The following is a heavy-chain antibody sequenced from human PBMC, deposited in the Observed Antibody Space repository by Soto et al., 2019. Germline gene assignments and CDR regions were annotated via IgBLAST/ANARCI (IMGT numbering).Heavy chain of an antibody. Sequence: GGSLRLSCAASGFIFNNYNMNWVRQAPGKGLEWVSSIGTSSSYIYYADSLKGRFTISRDNAENSLYLQMNSLRAEDTAVYYCSGVLSGTPNYYYMDVWGEGTPVTVSS. CDR1: GFIFNNYN. D-gene: IGHD2-15*01. J-gene: IGHJ6*03. V-gene: IGHV3-21*01. CDR2: IGTSSSYI. CDR3: SGVLSGTPNYYYMDV.